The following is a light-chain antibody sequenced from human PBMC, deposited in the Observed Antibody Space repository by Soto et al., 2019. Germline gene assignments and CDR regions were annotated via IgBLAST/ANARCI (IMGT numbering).Light chain of an antibody. CDR2: DAS. CDR1: QSVSSN. CDR3: KRGDP. J-gene: IGKJ5*01. V-gene: IGKV3-11*01. Sequence: EIVLTQSPATLSLSPGERVTLSCRASQSVSSNLAWYQQKPGQAPRLLIYDASNRATGIPARFSGRGSGTDFTLTISSLEPEVFAVYSCKRGDPFAQGTRLEIK.